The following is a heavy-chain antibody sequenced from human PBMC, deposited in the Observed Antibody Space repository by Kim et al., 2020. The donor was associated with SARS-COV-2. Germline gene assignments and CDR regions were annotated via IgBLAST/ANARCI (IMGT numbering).Heavy chain of an antibody. Sequence: GGSLRLSCAASGFTFNTYGMHWVRQAPGKGLEWVAVISYDGSNKYYADSVKGRFTISRDNSKNTLYLQMNSLRIEDTAVYYCAKSFSGSYFGYDYCGQGNLVTVSS. CDR3: AKSFSGSYFGYDY. J-gene: IGHJ4*02. CDR1: GFTFNTYG. D-gene: IGHD1-26*01. CDR2: ISYDGSNK. V-gene: IGHV3-30*18.